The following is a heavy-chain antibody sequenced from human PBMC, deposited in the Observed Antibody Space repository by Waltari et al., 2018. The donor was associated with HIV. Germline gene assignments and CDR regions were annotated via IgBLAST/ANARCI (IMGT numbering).Heavy chain of an antibody. Sequence: QVQLVQSGAEVKKPGASVQVSCKASGYTFTGYYTHWLRPAPGQGLEWMGWINPNSGGTNYAQNFQGRVTMTRDTSISTAYMELSRLRSDDTAVYYCATPSYDSSGYYSAGSEFDYWGQGTLVTVSS. CDR3: ATPSYDSSGYYSAGSEFDY. J-gene: IGHJ4*02. CDR2: INPNSGGT. V-gene: IGHV1-2*02. D-gene: IGHD3-22*01. CDR1: GYTFTGYY.